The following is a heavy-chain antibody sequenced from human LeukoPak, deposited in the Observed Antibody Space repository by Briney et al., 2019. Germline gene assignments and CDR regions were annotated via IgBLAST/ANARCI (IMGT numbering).Heavy chain of an antibody. CDR3: ARDIHSSSWYGYYYYYYMDV. V-gene: IGHV1-18*01. CDR2: ISAYNGNT. Sequence: ASVKVSCKASGYTFTSYGISWVRQAPGQGLEWMGWISAYNGNTNYAQKLQGRVTMTTDTSTSTAYMELRSLRSDDTAAYYCARDIHSSSWYGYYYYYYMDVWGKGTTVTVSS. J-gene: IGHJ6*03. D-gene: IGHD6-13*01. CDR1: GYTFTSYG.